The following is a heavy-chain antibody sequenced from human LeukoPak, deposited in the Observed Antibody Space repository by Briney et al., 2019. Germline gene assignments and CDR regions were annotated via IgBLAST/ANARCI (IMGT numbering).Heavy chain of an antibody. Sequence: ASVKVSCKASGYTFTGYYMHWVRQAPGQGLEWMGWNNPNSGGTNYAQKFQGRVTMTRDTSISTAYMELGRLRSDDTAVYYCAIRLSPYSSGWYPPFDYWGQGTLVTVSP. CDR1: GYTFTGYY. V-gene: IGHV1-2*02. CDR2: NNPNSGGT. J-gene: IGHJ4*02. CDR3: AIRLSPYSSGWYPPFDY. D-gene: IGHD6-19*01.